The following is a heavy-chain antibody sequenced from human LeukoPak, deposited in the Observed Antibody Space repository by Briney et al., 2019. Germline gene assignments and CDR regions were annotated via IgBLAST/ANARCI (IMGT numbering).Heavy chain of an antibody. D-gene: IGHD4/OR15-4a*01. CDR1: RFTYA. CDR3: ARLNDGFDI. CDR2: ISASGGST. V-gene: IGHV3-23*01. Sequence: GGSLRLSCAASRFTYAMNWVRQVPGKGLEWVSTISASGGSTYYADSVKGRFTISRDNSRNTLYLQMNSLRAEDTAVYYCARLNDGFDIWGQGTMVTVSS. J-gene: IGHJ3*02.